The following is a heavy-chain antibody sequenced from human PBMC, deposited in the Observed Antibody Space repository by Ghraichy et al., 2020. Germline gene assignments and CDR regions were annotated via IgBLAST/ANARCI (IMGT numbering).Heavy chain of an antibody. V-gene: IGHV3-7*01. CDR3: ARWAGAFDL. CDR2: IKQDGSGK. J-gene: IGHJ3*01. D-gene: IGHD1-26*01. CDR1: GFNFTTYW. Sequence: GGSLRLSCVASGFNFTTYWMTWVRQAPGKGLEWVANIKQDGSGKFYVDSVRGRFTISRDSANNSLFLQMDSLRVEDTAVYYCARWAGAFDLWGQGTMVTVSS.